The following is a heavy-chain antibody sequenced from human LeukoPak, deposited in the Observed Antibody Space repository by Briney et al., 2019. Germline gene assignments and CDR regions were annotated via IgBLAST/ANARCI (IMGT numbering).Heavy chain of an antibody. D-gene: IGHD3-3*01. CDR3: ARVRTIFGVGGDY. CDR2: ISSSSSYI. J-gene: IGHJ4*02. CDR1: GFTFSSYS. Sequence: GGSLRLSCAASGFTFSSYSMNWVRQALGKGLEWVSSISSSSSYIYHADSVKGRFTISRDNAKNSLYLQMNSLRAEDTAVYYCARVRTIFGVGGDYWGQGTLVTVSS. V-gene: IGHV3-21*01.